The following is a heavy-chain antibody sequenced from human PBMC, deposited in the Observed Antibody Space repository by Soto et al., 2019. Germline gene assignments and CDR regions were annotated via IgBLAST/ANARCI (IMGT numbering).Heavy chain of an antibody. CDR2: INPNSGGT. CDR3: ARDPIVNDYYDSSGYYRSNWFDP. V-gene: IGHV1-2*04. Sequence: ASVKVSCKASGYTFAGYYMHWVRQAPGQGLEWMGWINPNSGGTNYAQKFQGWITMTRDTSISTAYMELSRLRSDDTAVYYCARDPIVNDYYDSSGYYRSNWFDPWGQGTLLTVSS. CDR1: GYTFAGYY. J-gene: IGHJ5*02. D-gene: IGHD3-22*01.